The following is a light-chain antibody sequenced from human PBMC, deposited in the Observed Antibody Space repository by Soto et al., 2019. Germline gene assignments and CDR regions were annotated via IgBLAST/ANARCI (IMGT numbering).Light chain of an antibody. V-gene: IGKV1-12*01. J-gene: IGKJ4*01. CDR1: RGVGVW. CDR3: QQAYSHPIT. Sequence: DIQMTQSPSSVSASVGDTVTITCRASRGVGVWLGWYQQKPGRAPHLLIYGASGLQVGVPSRFSGSVSGADFTLTISNLQPEDFATYYCQQAYSHPITVGGGTKGESK. CDR2: GAS.